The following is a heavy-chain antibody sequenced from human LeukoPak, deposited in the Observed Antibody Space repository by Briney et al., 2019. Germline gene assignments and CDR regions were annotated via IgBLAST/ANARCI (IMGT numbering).Heavy chain of an antibody. Sequence: GGSLRLSCAASRFTFSSYWMHWVRQAPGKGLLWVSRINSDGSSTNYADSVKGRFTISRDNAKDTLYLQMNSLRAEDTAVDYCARLLVVRGVIITDYYYGMDVWGQGTTVTVSS. CDR1: RFTFSSYW. CDR2: INSDGSST. CDR3: ARLLVVRGVIITDYYYGMDV. J-gene: IGHJ6*02. V-gene: IGHV3-74*01. D-gene: IGHD3-10*01.